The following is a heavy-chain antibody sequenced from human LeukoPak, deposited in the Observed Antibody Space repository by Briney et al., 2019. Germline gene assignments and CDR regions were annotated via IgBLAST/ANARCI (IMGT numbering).Heavy chain of an antibody. CDR2: TYYSGDS. CDR3: ARELPSTGNWFDP. J-gene: IGHJ5*02. D-gene: IGHD1-14*01. CDR1: GVPITDYY. V-gene: IGHV4-59*01. Sequence: SETLSLTCNISGVPITDYYWSWIRLAPRRGLEWNGYTYYSGDSNSNPSLEGRVTMSADTSTNQFSLRLTSVTAADTAIYYCARELPSTGNWFDPWGQGILVTVSS.